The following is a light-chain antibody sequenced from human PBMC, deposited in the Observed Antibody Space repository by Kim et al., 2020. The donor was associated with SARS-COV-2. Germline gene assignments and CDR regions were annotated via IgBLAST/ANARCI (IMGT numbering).Light chain of an antibody. Sequence: EIVMTQSPATLSVSPGERATLSCRASQSVTSKLAWYQQKPGQAPRLLIYDASFTATDIPARVIGSGSGTEFTLTISSLQCEEFAVYYCLKYNMCPRTFGQGTKVDIK. V-gene: IGKV3-15*01. CDR2: DAS. J-gene: IGKJ1*01. CDR3: LKYNMCPRT. CDR1: QSVTSK.